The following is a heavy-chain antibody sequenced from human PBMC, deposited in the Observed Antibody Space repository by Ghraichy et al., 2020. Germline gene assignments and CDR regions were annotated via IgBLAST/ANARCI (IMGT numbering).Heavy chain of an antibody. J-gene: IGHJ4*02. D-gene: IGHD7-27*01. Sequence: GGSLRLSCAASGFTFNSYSVNWVRQAPGKGLEWISYISSTSTYISYADSVKGRFTISRDNAKNSLYLQMNSLRDEDTALYYCARDVNWEFDYWGRGALVTVSS. V-gene: IGHV3-48*02. CDR1: GFTFNSYS. CDR2: ISSTSTYI. CDR3: ARDVNWEFDY.